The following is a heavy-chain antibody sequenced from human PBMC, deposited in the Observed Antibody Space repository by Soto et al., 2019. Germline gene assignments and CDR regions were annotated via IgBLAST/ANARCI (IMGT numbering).Heavy chain of an antibody. D-gene: IGHD2-21*02. CDR2: IYYSGST. Sequence: PSETLSLTCTVSGGSISSGDYYWSWILQSPGKGLEWIGYIYYSGSTYYNPSLKSRVTISVDTSKNQFSLKLSSVTAADTAVYYCARASYCGGDCYSGSWIDPWGQGTLVTVSS. J-gene: IGHJ5*02. V-gene: IGHV4-30-4*01. CDR1: GGSISSGDYY. CDR3: ARASYCGGDCYSGSWIDP.